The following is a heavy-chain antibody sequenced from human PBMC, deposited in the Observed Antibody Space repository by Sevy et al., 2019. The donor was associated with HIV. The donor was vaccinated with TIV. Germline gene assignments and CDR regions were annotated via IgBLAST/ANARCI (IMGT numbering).Heavy chain of an antibody. D-gene: IGHD5-18*01. CDR1: GFSLSTSGVG. J-gene: IGHJ4*02. CDR3: AHMGLRGYSTYNDY. Sequence: SGPTLVKPTQTLTLTCTFSGFSLSTSGVGVGWIRQPPGKALEWLALIYWDDDKRYSPSLKSRLTITKDTSKNQVVLRMTNMDPVDTATYYCAHMGLRGYSTYNDYWGQGTLVTVSS. V-gene: IGHV2-5*02. CDR2: IYWDDDK.